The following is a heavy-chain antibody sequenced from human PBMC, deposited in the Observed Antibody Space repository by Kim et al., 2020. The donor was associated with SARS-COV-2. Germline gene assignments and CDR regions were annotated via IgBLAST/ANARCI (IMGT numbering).Heavy chain of an antibody. CDR3: ARETKPYGDYPRGGFDP. D-gene: IGHD4-17*01. J-gene: IGHJ5*02. CDR1: GFTFSSYG. V-gene: IGHV3-33*05. Sequence: GGSLRLSCAASGFTFSSYGMHWVRQAPGKGLEWVALISYDGSNKYYADSVKGRFTISRDNAKNTLYVQMNSLRAEDTAVYYCARETKPYGDYPRGGFDPWGQGTLVTVSS. CDR2: ISYDGSNK.